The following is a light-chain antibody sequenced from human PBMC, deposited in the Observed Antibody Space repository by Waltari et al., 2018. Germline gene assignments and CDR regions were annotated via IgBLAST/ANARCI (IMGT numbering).Light chain of an antibody. CDR3: QQYNNWPPYT. J-gene: IGKJ2*01. Sequence: EIVMTQSPATLSVSPGDRPTLSCRASQCVSSNLAWYQQKPGQAPRLLIYGASTRATGIPARFSGSGSGTEFTLTISSLQSEDFAVYYCQQYNNWPPYTFGQGTKLEIK. CDR2: GAS. V-gene: IGKV3-15*01. CDR1: QCVSSN.